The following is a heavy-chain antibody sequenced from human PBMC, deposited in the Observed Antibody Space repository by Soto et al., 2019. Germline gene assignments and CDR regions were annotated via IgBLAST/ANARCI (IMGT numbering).Heavy chain of an antibody. D-gene: IGHD6-19*01. V-gene: IGHV1-2*04. Sequence: GASVKVSCKASGYTFTGYYMHWVRQAPGQGLEWMGWINPNSGGTNYAQKFQGWVTMTRDTSISTAYMELSRLRSDDTAVYYCARERSGYSSGWRNLDYWGQGTLVTVSS. CDR1: GYTFTGYY. CDR2: INPNSGGT. J-gene: IGHJ4*02. CDR3: ARERSGYSSGWRNLDY.